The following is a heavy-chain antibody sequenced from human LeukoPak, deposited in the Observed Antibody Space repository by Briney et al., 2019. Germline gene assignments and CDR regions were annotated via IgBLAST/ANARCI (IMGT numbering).Heavy chain of an antibody. CDR3: ARDDPQWLVFFDY. J-gene: IGHJ4*02. CDR1: GGSISSYS. V-gene: IGHV4-4*07. CDR2: GST. D-gene: IGHD6-19*01. Sequence: SETLSLTCAVSGGSISSYSWSWIRQPAGKGLEYIGRGSTNYNPSLKSRVTMSVDTSKNQFSLKLSSVTAADTAVYYCARDDPQWLVFFDYWGQGTLVTVSS.